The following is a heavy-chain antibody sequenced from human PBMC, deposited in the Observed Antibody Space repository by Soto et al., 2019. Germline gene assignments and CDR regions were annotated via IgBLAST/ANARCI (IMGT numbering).Heavy chain of an antibody. CDR1: GFTFSSYA. Sequence: HPGGSLRLSCAASGFTFSSYAMSWVRQAPGKGLEWVSAISGSGGSTYYADSVKGRFTISRDNSKNTLYLQMNSLRAEDTAVYYCARTVXGLLWFGELSWSSTEDYWGQGTLVTVSS. V-gene: IGHV3-23*01. D-gene: IGHD3-10*01. CDR2: ISGSGGST. CDR3: ARTVXGLLWFGELSWSSTEDY. J-gene: IGHJ4*02.